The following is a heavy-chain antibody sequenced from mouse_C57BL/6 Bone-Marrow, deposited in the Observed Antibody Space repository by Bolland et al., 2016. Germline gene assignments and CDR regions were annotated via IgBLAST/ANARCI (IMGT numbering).Heavy chain of an antibody. CDR3: ARRGTAAY. V-gene: IGHV5-12*01. Sequence: YYPDTVKGRFTISRDNAKNTLYLQMSRLKTEDSARYYCARRGTAAYWGQGTLV. D-gene: IGHD1-2*01. J-gene: IGHJ3*01.